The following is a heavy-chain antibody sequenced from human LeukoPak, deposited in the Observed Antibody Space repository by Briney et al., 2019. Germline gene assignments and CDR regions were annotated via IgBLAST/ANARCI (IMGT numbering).Heavy chain of an antibody. Sequence: PGGSLRLSCAAAGFTFNTYIMHWVRQAPGKGLEWVALIWVGGGSIYYADSVKGRFTISRDNSKNTLYLQMNSLRAEDTAVYYCARDGAPDSSGYYYYGMDVWGQGTTVTVSS. V-gene: IGHV3-33*01. J-gene: IGHJ6*02. CDR3: ARDGAPDSSGYYYYGMDV. CDR2: IWVGGGSI. CDR1: GFTFNTYI. D-gene: IGHD3-22*01.